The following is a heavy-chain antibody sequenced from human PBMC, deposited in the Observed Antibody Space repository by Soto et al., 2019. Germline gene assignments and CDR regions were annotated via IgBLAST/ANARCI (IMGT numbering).Heavy chain of an antibody. V-gene: IGHV1-18*01. J-gene: IGHJ5*02. D-gene: IGHD3-9*01. CDR1: GYSFTTYG. CDR2: ISGYSGNT. CDR3: ARDGDDTFTAYST. Sequence: ASVKVSCKASGYSFTTYGISWVRQAPGQGLEWMGWISGYSGNTYYAQKFQGRVTMTTDTSTSTAFMELRSLRSDDTAVYYCARDGDDTFTAYSTSGQGTRDTVSS.